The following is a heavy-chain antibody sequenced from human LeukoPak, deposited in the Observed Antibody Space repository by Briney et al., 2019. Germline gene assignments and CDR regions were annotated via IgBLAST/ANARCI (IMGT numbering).Heavy chain of an antibody. CDR2: IYYSGST. CDR1: GGSISTYY. Sequence: SETLSLTCTVSGGSISTYYWSWIRQPPGKGLEWIGYIYYSGSTNYNPSLKSRVTISVDRSKNQFSLKLSSVTAADTAVYYCARLVTTDYFDYWGQGTLVTVSS. D-gene: IGHD4-17*01. CDR3: ARLVTTDYFDY. V-gene: IGHV4-59*12. J-gene: IGHJ4*02.